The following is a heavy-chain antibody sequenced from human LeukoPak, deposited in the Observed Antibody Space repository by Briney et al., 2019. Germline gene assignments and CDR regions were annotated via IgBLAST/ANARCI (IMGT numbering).Heavy chain of an antibody. CDR1: GFTFSSYW. J-gene: IGHJ4*02. Sequence: PGGSLRLSCAASGFTFSSYWMHWVRQAPGKGLEYVSAISSNGGSTYYANSVKGRFTISRDNSKNTLYLQMGSLRAEDMAVYYCARAQDNYDFWSGYLHYFDYWGQGTLVTVSS. V-gene: IGHV3-64*01. CDR3: ARAQDNYDFWSGYLHYFDY. D-gene: IGHD3-3*01. CDR2: ISSNGGST.